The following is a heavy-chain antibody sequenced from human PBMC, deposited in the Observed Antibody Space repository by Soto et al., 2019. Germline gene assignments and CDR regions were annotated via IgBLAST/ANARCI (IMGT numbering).Heavy chain of an antibody. V-gene: IGHV1-69*06. CDR1: GGTFSNYA. J-gene: IGHJ6*02. CDR3: ARVLVVPAGIRYYYYGMDV. Sequence: QVQLVQSGAEVKKPGSSVKVSCKASGGTFSNYAISWVRQAPGQGLEWMGGIIPIFNTANYAQKFQGRVTITADKSTSTAYMELSSLRSEDTAVYYCARVLVVPAGIRYYYYGMDVWGQGTTVTVSS. CDR2: IIPIFNTA. D-gene: IGHD2-2*01.